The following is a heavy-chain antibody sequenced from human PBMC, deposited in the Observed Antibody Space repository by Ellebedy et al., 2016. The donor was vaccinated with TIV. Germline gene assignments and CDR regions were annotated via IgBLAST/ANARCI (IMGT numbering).Heavy chain of an antibody. CDR3: ARALNHVDTVSTAPLDC. CDR1: GFTVSSNY. D-gene: IGHD5/OR15-5a*01. Sequence: GESLKISCAASGFTVSSNYMTWVRQAPGKGLEWVSVIYSGGSTYYADSVKGRFTISRDNSKNTVYLQMNSLRAEDTASYYCARALNHVDTVSTAPLDCWGQGTLVTVSS. J-gene: IGHJ4*02. CDR2: IYSGGST. V-gene: IGHV3-53*01.